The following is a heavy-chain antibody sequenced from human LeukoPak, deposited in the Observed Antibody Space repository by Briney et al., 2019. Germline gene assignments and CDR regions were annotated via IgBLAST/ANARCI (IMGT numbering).Heavy chain of an antibody. V-gene: IGHV3-53*01. J-gene: IGHJ4*02. CDR1: GFTVSSNY. Sequence: PGGSLRLSCAASGFTVSSNYMSWVRQAPGKGLEWVSVIYSGGSTYYADSVKGRFTISRDNAKNSLYLQMSSLRAEDTAVYYCAGGLGLLKRNYFDYWGQGSLVIVSS. CDR2: IYSGGST. CDR3: AGGLGLLKRNYFDY. D-gene: IGHD3/OR15-3a*01.